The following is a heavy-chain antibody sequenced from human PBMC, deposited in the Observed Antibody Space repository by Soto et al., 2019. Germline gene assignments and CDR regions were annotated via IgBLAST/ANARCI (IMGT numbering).Heavy chain of an antibody. CDR1: XXXXXDXX. J-gene: IGHJ4*02. Sequence: VQLLESGGVLVQPGGSLXXSXXXXXXXXXDXXXXXXXXAPGQVLEWVSDTSGSLDSARYEDSVEDRFTISRDNSRDTLYPHMNSLRVDDTAVYYCGKERRASGWSVCDFWGQGDLVTVSS. D-gene: IGHD6-19*01. CDR2: TSGSLDSA. V-gene: IGHV3-23*01. CDR3: GKERRASGWSVCDF.